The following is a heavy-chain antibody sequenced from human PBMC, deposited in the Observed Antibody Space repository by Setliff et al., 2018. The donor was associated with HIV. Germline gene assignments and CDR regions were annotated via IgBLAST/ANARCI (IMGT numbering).Heavy chain of an antibody. CDR2: ISGSGGST. J-gene: IGHJ4*02. CDR1: GFTFSSYA. D-gene: IGHD2-2*03. V-gene: IGHV3-23*01. CDR3: AKDRVGYCSSISCPGGFDY. Sequence: RLSCAASGFTFSSYAMAWVRQAPGKGLEWVSAISGSGGSTYYADSVKGRFTISRDKSKNTVYLQMYSLRAEDTALYYCAKDRVGYCSSISCPGGFDYWGQGTLVTAPQ.